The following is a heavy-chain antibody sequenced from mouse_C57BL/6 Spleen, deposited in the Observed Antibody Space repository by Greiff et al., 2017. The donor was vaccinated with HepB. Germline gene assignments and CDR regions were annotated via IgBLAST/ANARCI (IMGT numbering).Heavy chain of an antibody. Sequence: EVKLVESGGGLVKPGGSLKLSCAASGFTFSSYAMSWVRQTPEKRLEWVATISDGGSYTYYPDNVKGRFTISRDNAKNNLYLQMSHLKSEDTAMYYCARGGDLDYWGQGTTLTVSS. V-gene: IGHV5-4*03. CDR3: ARGGDLDY. CDR1: GFTFSSYA. J-gene: IGHJ2*01. CDR2: ISDGGSYT.